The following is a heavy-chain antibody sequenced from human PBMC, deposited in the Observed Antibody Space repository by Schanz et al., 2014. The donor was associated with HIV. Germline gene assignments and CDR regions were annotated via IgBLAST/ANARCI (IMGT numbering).Heavy chain of an antibody. J-gene: IGHJ4*02. CDR2: ISASGDNT. Sequence: EVQLSESGGGLVQPGGSLRLSCAASGFIFSNYGMSWVRQAPGKGLQWVSAISASGDNTNYADSVKGRFAISRDNSKNTLYLQVNNLRAEDTAVYYCAKVGRIYSTTWIDHWGQGTLVTVSS. CDR3: AKVGRIYSTTWIDH. V-gene: IGHV3-23*01. D-gene: IGHD6-13*01. CDR1: GFIFSNYG.